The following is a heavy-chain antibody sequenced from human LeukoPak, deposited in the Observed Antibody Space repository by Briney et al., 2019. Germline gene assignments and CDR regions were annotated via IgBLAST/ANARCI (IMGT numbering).Heavy chain of an antibody. V-gene: IGHV4-59*01. J-gene: IGHJ5*02. D-gene: IGHD3-10*01. CDR2: IHYTGST. Sequence: PSETLSLTCTVSGGSLNSYYWSWIRQPPGKGLECIGYIHYTGSTNYNPPLKSRVTISVDTSKNQFSLKLSSVTAADTAIYYCARGGYYGSGNDFRFDPWGQGTLVTVSS. CDR3: ARGGYYGSGNDFRFDP. CDR1: GGSLNSYY.